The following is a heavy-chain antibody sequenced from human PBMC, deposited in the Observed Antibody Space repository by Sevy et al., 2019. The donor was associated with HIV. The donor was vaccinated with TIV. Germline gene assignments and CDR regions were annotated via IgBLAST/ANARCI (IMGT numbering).Heavy chain of an antibody. CDR3: ATSPGLRYFDWFGY. D-gene: IGHD3-9*01. CDR2: IYHSGST. CDR1: GYSISSGYY. J-gene: IGHJ5*01. Sequence: SEILSLTCTVSGYSISSGYYWGWIRQPPGKGLEWIGSIYHSGSTYYNPSLKSRVTISVDTSKNQFSLKLSSVTAADTAVYYCATSPGLRYFDWFGYWGQGTLVTVSS. V-gene: IGHV4-38-2*02.